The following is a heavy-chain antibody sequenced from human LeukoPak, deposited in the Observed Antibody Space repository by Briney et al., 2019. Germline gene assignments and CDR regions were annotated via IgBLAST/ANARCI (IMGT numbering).Heavy chain of an antibody. CDR3: ARRVWTSGFDY. J-gene: IGHJ4*02. D-gene: IGHD3/OR15-3a*01. Sequence: EASVKVSCKASGYTFTGYYMHWVRQAPGQGLEWMGWINPNSGGTNYAQKFQGRVTMTRDTSISTAYMELSRLRSDDTAVYYYARRVWTSGFDYWGQGTLVTVSS. V-gene: IGHV1-2*02. CDR1: GYTFTGYY. CDR2: INPNSGGT.